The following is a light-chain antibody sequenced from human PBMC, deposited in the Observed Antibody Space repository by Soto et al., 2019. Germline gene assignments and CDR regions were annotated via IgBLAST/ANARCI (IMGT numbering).Light chain of an antibody. Sequence: QSALTQPASVSGSPGQSITISCTGTSSDVGCYNLVSWYQQHPGKAPKLMIYEVSKRPSGVSNRFSGSKSGNTASLTISGLQAEDEADYYCCSYAGSSTYVFGTGTKLTVL. CDR2: EVS. V-gene: IGLV2-23*02. J-gene: IGLJ1*01. CDR1: SSDVGCYNL. CDR3: CSYAGSSTYV.